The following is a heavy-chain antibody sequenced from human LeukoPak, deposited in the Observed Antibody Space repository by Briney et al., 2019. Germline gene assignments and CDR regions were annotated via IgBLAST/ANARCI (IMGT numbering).Heavy chain of an antibody. Sequence: GGSLRLSCAASGFTVSSNYMSWVRQAPGKGLEWVSVIYSGGGTYYADSVKGRFTISRDNARKSLSLQMNSLTAEDTALYYCARVRIAEVGYYYFDHWGQGTLVTVSS. J-gene: IGHJ4*02. CDR2: IYSGGGT. V-gene: IGHV3-53*01. CDR1: GFTVSSNY. CDR3: ARVRIAEVGYYYFDH. D-gene: IGHD6-13*01.